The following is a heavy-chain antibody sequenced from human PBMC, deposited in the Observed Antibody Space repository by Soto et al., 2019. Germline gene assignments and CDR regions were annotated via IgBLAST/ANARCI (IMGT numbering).Heavy chain of an antibody. J-gene: IGHJ6*03. D-gene: IGHD6-25*01. CDR2: ISYDGSNK. V-gene: IGHV3-30*18. Sequence: GGSLRLSCAASGFTFSSYGMHWVRQAPGKGLEWVAVISYDGSNKYYADSVKGRFTISRDNSKNTLYLQMNSLRAEDTAVYYCAKERGGGNYYYMDVWGKGTTVTVSS. CDR3: AKERGGGNYYYMDV. CDR1: GFTFSSYG.